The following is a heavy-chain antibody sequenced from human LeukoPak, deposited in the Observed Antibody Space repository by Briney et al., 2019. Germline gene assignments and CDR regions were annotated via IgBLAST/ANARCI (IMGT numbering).Heavy chain of an antibody. D-gene: IGHD2-2*01. CDR1: GFTFSSYA. Sequence: GGSLRLSCAASGFTFSSYAMHWVRQAPGKGLEWVAVISYDGSNKYYADSVKGRFTISGDNSKNTLYLQMNSLRAEDTAVYYCARDYCSSTSCYGMDVWGQGTTVTVSS. V-gene: IGHV3-30-3*01. J-gene: IGHJ6*02. CDR3: ARDYCSSTSCYGMDV. CDR2: ISYDGSNK.